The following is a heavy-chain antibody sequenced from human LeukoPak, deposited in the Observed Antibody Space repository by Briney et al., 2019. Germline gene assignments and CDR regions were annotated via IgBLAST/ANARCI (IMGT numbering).Heavy chain of an antibody. J-gene: IGHJ5*02. CDR3: ARVIAVAGTNRFDP. Sequence: PGGSLRLSCAASGFTFSTYWMSWVRQAPGKGLEWVANINQDGSEKYYVDSVKGRFTISRDNAKNSLHLQMNSLRAEDTAVYYCARVIAVAGTNRFDPWGQGTLVTVSS. CDR1: GFTFSTYW. V-gene: IGHV3-7*04. CDR2: INQDGSEK. D-gene: IGHD6-19*01.